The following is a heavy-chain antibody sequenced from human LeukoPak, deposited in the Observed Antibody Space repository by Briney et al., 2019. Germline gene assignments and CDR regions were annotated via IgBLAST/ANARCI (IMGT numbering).Heavy chain of an antibody. CDR3: ARADIVVVVAAKSSYYYYGMDV. V-gene: IGHV1-69*05. D-gene: IGHD2-15*01. J-gene: IGHJ6*02. CDR1: GGTFSSYA. CDR2: IIPIFGTA. Sequence: SVKVSCKASGGTFSSYAISWVRQAPGQGLEWMGGIIPIFGTANYAQKFQGRVTITTDESTSTAYMELSSLRSEDTAVYYCARADIVVVVAAKSSYYYYGMDVWGQGTTVTVSS.